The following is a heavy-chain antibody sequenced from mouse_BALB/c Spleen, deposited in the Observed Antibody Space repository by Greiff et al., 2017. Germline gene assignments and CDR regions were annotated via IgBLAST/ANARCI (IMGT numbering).Heavy chain of an antibody. D-gene: IGHD4-1*02. Sequence: EVKLMESGGGLVQPGGSRKLSCAASGFTFSSFGMHWVRQAPEKGLEWVAYISSGSSTIYYADTVKGRFTISRDNPKNTLFLQMTSLRSEDTAMYYCARSTGKGLDYWGQGTSVTVSS. CDR3: ARSTGKGLDY. V-gene: IGHV5-17*02. CDR2: ISSGSSTI. J-gene: IGHJ4*01. CDR1: GFTFSSFG.